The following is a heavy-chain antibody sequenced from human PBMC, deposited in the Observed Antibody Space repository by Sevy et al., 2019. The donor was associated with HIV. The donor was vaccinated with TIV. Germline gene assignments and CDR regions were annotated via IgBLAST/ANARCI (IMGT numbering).Heavy chain of an antibody. J-gene: IGHJ4*02. CDR2: FKRKADGGTL. CDR1: GFTFTDYA. Sequence: GGSLRLSCTASGFTFTDYAMNWVRQSPGKGLEWVAFFKRKADGGTLDHAACVKGRFTITREDSKNMAYMQMNALKTEDTCVYYCKRWKAAQSVFDYWGQGALVTVSS. CDR3: KRWKAAQSVFDY. D-gene: IGHD6-13*01. V-gene: IGHV3-49*04.